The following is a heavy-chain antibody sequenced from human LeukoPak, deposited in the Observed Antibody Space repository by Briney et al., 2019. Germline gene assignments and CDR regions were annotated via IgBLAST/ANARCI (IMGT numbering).Heavy chain of an antibody. V-gene: IGHV3-23*01. CDR2: ISGSGGST. CDR1: GFTFSSYA. CDR3: AKEPKNTSIRGYGAFDI. Sequence: GGSLRLSCAASGFTFSSYAMSWVRQAPGKGLEWVSAISGSGGSTYYADSVKGRFTISRDNSKNTLYLQMNSLRAEDTAVYYCAKEPKNTSIRGYGAFDIWGQGTMVTVSS. J-gene: IGHJ3*02. D-gene: IGHD5-18*01.